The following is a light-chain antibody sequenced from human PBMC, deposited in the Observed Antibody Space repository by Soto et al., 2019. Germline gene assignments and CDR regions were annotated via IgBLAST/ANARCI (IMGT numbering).Light chain of an antibody. Sequence: DIVMTQSADSLAVSLGERATINCKSSQSVFSNSNNKKYVAWYQQKPGQPPKLLIHWASIRESGVPDRLSGSGSGTDFTLTINSLQAEDVAVYYCQQYYSTPWTFGQGTKVEIK. CDR3: QQYYSTPWT. CDR1: QSVFSNSNNKKY. V-gene: IGKV4-1*01. J-gene: IGKJ1*01. CDR2: WAS.